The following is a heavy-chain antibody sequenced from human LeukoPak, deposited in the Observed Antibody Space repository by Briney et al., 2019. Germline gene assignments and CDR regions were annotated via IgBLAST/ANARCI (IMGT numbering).Heavy chain of an antibody. Sequence: ASVKVSCKASGGTFSSFAIYWVRQAPGQGLEWMGGVIPIPGTVNYAQKFQGRVTITADESTSTAYMELSSLRSEDTAVYYCARATGSAWEYFDYWGQGTLVTVSS. V-gene: IGHV1-69*13. CDR2: VIPIPGTV. CDR1: GGTFSSFA. D-gene: IGHD1-1*01. CDR3: ARATGSAWEYFDY. J-gene: IGHJ4*02.